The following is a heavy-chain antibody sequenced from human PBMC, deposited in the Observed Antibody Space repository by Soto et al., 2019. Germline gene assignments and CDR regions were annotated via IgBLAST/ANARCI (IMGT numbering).Heavy chain of an antibody. CDR3: ARGRPYYDFWSGYQLYYYMDV. CDR1: GGSISSGGYY. Sequence: SETLSLTCTVSGGSISSGGYYWSWIRQHPGKGLEWIGYIYYSGSTYYNPSLKSRVTISVDTSKNQFSLKLSSVTAADTAVYYCARGRPYYDFWSGYQLYYYMDVWGKGTTVTVSS. D-gene: IGHD3-3*01. V-gene: IGHV4-31*03. CDR2: IYYSGST. J-gene: IGHJ6*03.